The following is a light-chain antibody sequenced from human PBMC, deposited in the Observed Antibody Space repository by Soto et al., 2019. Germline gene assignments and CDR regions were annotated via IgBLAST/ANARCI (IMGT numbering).Light chain of an antibody. CDR3: QQYDSTPPT. J-gene: IGKJ1*01. CDR1: QSVNSNY. V-gene: IGKV3-20*01. CDR2: GAS. Sequence: EIVLTQSPGTLSLSPGDRATLSCRASQSVNSNYLAWYQRKPGQAPRLLIYGASNRATDIPYRFSASGSGTELTLTITRMEAEDFAVYYCQQYDSTPPTFGQGTKVEVK.